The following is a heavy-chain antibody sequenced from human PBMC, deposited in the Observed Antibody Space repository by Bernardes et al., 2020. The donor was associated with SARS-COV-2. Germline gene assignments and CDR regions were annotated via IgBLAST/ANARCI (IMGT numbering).Heavy chain of an antibody. CDR1: GGSISSYY. V-gene: IGHV4-59*01. Sequence: SETLSLTCTVSGGSISSYYWSWIRQPPGKGLEWIGYIYYSGSTNYNPSLKSRVTISVDTSKNQFSLKLSSVTAADTAVYYCASLRYSGSYYLDPWGQGTLVTVSS. D-gene: IGHD1-26*01. CDR2: IYYSGST. CDR3: ASLRYSGSYYLDP. J-gene: IGHJ5*02.